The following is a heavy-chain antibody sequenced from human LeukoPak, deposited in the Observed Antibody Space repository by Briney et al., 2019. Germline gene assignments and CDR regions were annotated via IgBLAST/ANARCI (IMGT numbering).Heavy chain of an antibody. V-gene: IGHV1-18*01. CDR2: ISAYNGNT. CDR1: GYTFTSYG. J-gene: IGHJ4*02. Sequence: ASVKVSCKASGYTFTSYGISWVRQAPGQGLEWMGWISAYNGNTNYAQKLQGRVTMTTDTSTSTAYMELSSLRSEDTAVYYCARDSTALGPADYWGQGTPVTVSS. CDR3: ARDSTALGPADY. D-gene: IGHD7-27*01.